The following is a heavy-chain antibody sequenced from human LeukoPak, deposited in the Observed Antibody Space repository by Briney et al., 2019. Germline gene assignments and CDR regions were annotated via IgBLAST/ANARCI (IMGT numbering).Heavy chain of an antibody. V-gene: IGHV4-59*01. J-gene: IGHJ4*02. D-gene: IGHD4-17*01. CDR2: IYYSGIT. CDR3: ARDQYGDYDFDY. Sequence: SETLSLTCTVSGDSISSYYWSWIRQPPGKGLEWIAHIYYSGITNYNPSLKSRVTISVDTSKNQFSLKLSSVTAADTAVYYCARDQYGDYDFDYWGQGTLVTVSS. CDR1: GDSISSYY.